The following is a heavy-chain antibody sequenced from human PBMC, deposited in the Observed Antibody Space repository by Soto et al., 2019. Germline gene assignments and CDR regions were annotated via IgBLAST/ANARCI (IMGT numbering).Heavy chain of an antibody. Sequence: EVQLVESGGGLVQPGGSLRLSCAASGFIVTDQYMDWVRQAPGKGLEWVGRTTNQANSYTTEYAASVKGRFTIPRDDSKNSLYLHMNSLKTEDTAVYYCASLAGAKEGFGYWGQGTLVTVSS. CDR3: ASLAGAKEGFGY. D-gene: IGHD1-26*01. CDR1: GFIVTDQY. CDR2: TTNQANSYTT. J-gene: IGHJ4*02. V-gene: IGHV3-72*01.